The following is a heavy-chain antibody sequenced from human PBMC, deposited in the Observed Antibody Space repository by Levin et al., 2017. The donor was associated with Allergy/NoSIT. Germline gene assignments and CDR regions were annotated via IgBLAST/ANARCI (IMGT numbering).Heavy chain of an antibody. J-gene: IGHJ4*02. CDR3: ASARHPMVLDY. CDR1: GFTFSDYY. V-gene: IGHV3-11*03. D-gene: IGHD3-10*01. Sequence: SCAASGFTFSDYYMSWIRQAPGKGLEWVSYISSSSSYTNYADSVKGRFTISRDNAKNSLYLQMNSLRAEDTAVYYCASARHPMVLDYWGQGTLVTVSS. CDR2: ISSSSSYT.